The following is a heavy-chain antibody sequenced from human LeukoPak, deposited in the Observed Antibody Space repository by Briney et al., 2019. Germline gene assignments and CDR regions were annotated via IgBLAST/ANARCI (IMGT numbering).Heavy chain of an antibody. D-gene: IGHD1-26*01. CDR3: AGDNSVGDYAWWFDP. CDR1: GFTSSSYA. Sequence: GGSLRLSCAASGFTSSSYAMHWVRQAPGKGLEYVSAISSNGGSTYYANSVKGRFTISRDNSKNTLYLQMGSLRSDDTAVYFCAGDNSVGDYAWWFDPWGQGTLVTVSS. J-gene: IGHJ5*02. CDR2: ISSNGGST. V-gene: IGHV3-64*01.